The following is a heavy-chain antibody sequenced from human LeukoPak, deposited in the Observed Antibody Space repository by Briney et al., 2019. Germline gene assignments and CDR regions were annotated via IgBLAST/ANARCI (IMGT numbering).Heavy chain of an antibody. J-gene: IGHJ5*01. D-gene: IGHD2-15*01. V-gene: IGHV3-7*01. CDR3: ARGGDWYGS. CDR1: GFTLSDHW. CDR2: IKDDGSEK. Sequence: GGSLRLSCAASGFTLSDHWMSWVRQAPGKGLEWVANIKDDGSEKYYVDSVKGRFSISRDNAKNSLYLQMNSLRAEDTAVYYCARGGDWYGSWGQGTLVTVSS.